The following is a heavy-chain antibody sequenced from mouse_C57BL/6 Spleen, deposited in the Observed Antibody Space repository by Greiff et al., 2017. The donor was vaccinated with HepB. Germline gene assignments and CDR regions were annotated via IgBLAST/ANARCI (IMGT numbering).Heavy chain of an antibody. J-gene: IGHJ3*01. CDR1: GFTFSDYY. CDR3: ARCPTGTGFAY. CDR2: ISNGGGST. D-gene: IGHD4-1*01. V-gene: IGHV5-12*01. Sequence: EVQGVESGGGLVQPGGSLKLSCAASGFTFSDYYMYWVRQTPEKRLEWVAYISNGGGSTYYPDTVKGRFTISRDNAKNTLYLQMSRLKSEDTAMYYCARCPTGTGFAYWGQGTLVTVSA.